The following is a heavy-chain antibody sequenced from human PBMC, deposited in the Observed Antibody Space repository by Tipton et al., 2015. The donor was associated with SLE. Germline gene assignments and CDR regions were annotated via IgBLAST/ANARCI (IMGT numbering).Heavy chain of an antibody. Sequence: GSLRLSCAASGFTFSSYDMNWVRQAPGKGLEWVSYISSSGSTKYYADSVKGRFTISRDNAKNSLFLQMNTLRAEDTAVYYCASSRRGMFDYWGQGTLVTVSS. J-gene: IGHJ4*02. CDR1: GFTFSSYD. CDR2: ISSSGSTK. CDR3: ASSRRGMFDY. V-gene: IGHV3-48*04.